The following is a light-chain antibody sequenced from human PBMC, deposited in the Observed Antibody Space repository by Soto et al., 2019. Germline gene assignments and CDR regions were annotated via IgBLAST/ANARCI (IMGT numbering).Light chain of an antibody. CDR3: QQHSKWPRT. Sequence: EIVMTQSPAPLSVSPGERATLSCRASESVSNNLAWYQQKPGQAPRLLFYGASTRATDIPARFSGTGSGTEFTLTISRLQSEDFAVYYCQQHSKWPRTFGQGTKVDVK. CDR1: ESVSNN. V-gene: IGKV3-15*01. CDR2: GAS. J-gene: IGKJ1*01.